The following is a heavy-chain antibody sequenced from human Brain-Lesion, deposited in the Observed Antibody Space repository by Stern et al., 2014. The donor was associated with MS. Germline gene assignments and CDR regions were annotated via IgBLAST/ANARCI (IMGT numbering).Heavy chain of an antibody. CDR2: IYSSGST. CDR1: GGSINTNNYY. V-gene: IGHV4-39*01. CDR3: ARTGDDFGDYSLSY. Sequence: QVQLQQWGPGLVKPSETLSLTCTVSGGSINTNNYYWGWIRQPPGKGLEWIGNIYSSGSTFYSPSLKSRVTMSVDTSKNQFSLNRSSVAAADTAVYYCARTGDDFGDYSLSYWGQGNLVTVSS. D-gene: IGHD4-17*01. J-gene: IGHJ4*02.